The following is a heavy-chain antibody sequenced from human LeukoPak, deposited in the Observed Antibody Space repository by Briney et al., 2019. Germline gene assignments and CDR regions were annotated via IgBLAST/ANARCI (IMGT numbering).Heavy chain of an antibody. CDR2: IIPIFGTA. V-gene: IGHV1-69*06. CDR1: VGTFTSYA. CDR3: ARADTLRSFDY. J-gene: IGHJ4*02. D-gene: IGHD4-17*01. Sequence: GSSVTVSCTASVGTFTSYAISWVRQAPGQGLEWMGRIIPIFGTANYAQKFQGRVTITADKSTSTAYMELSSLRSEDTAVYYCARADTLRSFDYWGQGTLVTVSS.